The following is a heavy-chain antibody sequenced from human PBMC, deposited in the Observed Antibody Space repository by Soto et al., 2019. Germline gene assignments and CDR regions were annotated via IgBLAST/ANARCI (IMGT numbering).Heavy chain of an antibody. J-gene: IGHJ6*03. CDR3: AKAGLIDSNHGQYYYYYYMDV. D-gene: IGHD4-4*01. CDR1: GFTFSSYA. V-gene: IGHV3-23*01. Sequence: GGSLRLSCAASGFTFSSYAMSWVRQAPGKGLEWVSAISGSGGSTYYADSVKGRFTISRDNSKNTLYLQMNSLRAEDTAVYYWAKAGLIDSNHGQYYYYYYMDVWGKGTTVTVSS. CDR2: ISGSGGST.